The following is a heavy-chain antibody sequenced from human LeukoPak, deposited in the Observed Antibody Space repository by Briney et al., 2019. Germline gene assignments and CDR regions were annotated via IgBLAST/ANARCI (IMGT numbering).Heavy chain of an antibody. V-gene: IGHV4-38-2*02. CDR2: IYHSGST. CDR1: GYSISSGYY. Sequence: SETLSLTCTVSGYSISSGYYWGWIRQPPGKGLEWIVSIYHSGSTYYNPSLKSRVTISVDTSKNQFSLKLSSVTAADTAVYYCAREPRGYLKYGAFDYWGQGTLVTVSS. D-gene: IGHD4/OR15-4a*01. CDR3: AREPRGYLKYGAFDY. J-gene: IGHJ4*02.